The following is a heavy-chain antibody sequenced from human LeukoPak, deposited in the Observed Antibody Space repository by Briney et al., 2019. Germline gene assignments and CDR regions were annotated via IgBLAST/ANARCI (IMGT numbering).Heavy chain of an antibody. CDR2: IYTSGST. CDR3: ARHSPRDTAAATWVDY. V-gene: IGHV4-61*02. Sequence: SQTLSLTCTVSGDSISSGSYYWSWIRQPAGKGLEWIGRIYTSGSTNYNPSLKSRVTISVDTSKNQFSLKLSSVTAADTAVYYCARHSPRDTAAATWVDYWGQGTLVTVSS. D-gene: IGHD5-18*01. CDR1: GDSISSGSYY. J-gene: IGHJ4*02.